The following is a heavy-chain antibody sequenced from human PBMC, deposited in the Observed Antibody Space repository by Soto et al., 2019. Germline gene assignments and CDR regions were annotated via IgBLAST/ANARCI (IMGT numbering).Heavy chain of an antibody. V-gene: IGHV1-2*04. D-gene: IGHD6-6*01. CDR3: AREDLSSSSGYDY. J-gene: IGHJ4*02. CDR2: INPTTGGT. Sequence: RASVKVSCKASGYTFSAYYLHWVRQAPGQGLEWMGWINPTTGGTHYAQKFQGWVSMTRDTSISTAYMEVSRLRSDDTAVYYCAREDLSSSSGYDYWGQGTLVTVSS. CDR1: GYTFSAYY.